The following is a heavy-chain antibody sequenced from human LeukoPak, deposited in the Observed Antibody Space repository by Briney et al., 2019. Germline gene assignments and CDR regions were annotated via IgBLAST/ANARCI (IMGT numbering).Heavy chain of an antibody. CDR1: GGTFSSYA. CDR2: IIPILGIA. Sequence: GASVKVSCKASGGTFSSYAISWVRQAPGQGLEWMGRIIPILGIANYAQKFQGRVTITADKSTSTAYMELSSLRSEDTAVYYCARAYDIPPQGYFDYWGQGTLVTVSS. CDR3: ARAYDIPPQGYFDY. J-gene: IGHJ4*02. D-gene: IGHD3-9*01. V-gene: IGHV1-69*04.